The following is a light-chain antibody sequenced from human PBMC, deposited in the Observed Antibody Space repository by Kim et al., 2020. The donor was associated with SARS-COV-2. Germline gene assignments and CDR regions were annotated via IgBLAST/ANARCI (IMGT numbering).Light chain of an antibody. V-gene: IGKV3-20*01. CDR1: QSDSGKY. J-gene: IGKJ4*01. CDR2: GAT. Sequence: GQRTDRTYKARQSDSGKYLALYEQKLGRAPRLLVYGATSRATGMQDRFSGSGYGTEFTLTISRLEPEDFAVYYCQQDGSEHHLTFGGRTKVDIK. CDR3: QQDGSEHHLT.